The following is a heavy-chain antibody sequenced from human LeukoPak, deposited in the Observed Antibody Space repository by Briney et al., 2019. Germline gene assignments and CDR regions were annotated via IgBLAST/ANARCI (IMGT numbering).Heavy chain of an antibody. D-gene: IGHD6-13*01. Sequence: PSETLSLTCAVSGGSFSGYYWSWIRQHPGKGLEWIGYIYYSGSTYYNPSLKSRVTISVDTSKNQFSLKLSSVPAADTAVYYCAKTLGIEAAGIFVYWGQGTLGTVSS. CDR1: GGSFSGYY. CDR3: AKTLGIEAAGIFVY. V-gene: IGHV4-31*11. CDR2: IYYSGST. J-gene: IGHJ4*02.